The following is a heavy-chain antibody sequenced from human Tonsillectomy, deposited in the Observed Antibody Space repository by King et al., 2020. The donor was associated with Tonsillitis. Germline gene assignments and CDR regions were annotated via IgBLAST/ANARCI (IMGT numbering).Heavy chain of an antibody. D-gene: IGHD3-9*01. V-gene: IGHV3-74*01. CDR3: ARVRVGYFDWYYYYYGMDV. J-gene: IGHJ6*02. CDR2: INSDGSST. CDR1: GFTFSSYW. Sequence: VQLVESGGGLVQPGGSLRLSCAASGFTFSSYWMHWVRQAPGKGLVWVSRINSDGSSTSYADSVKGRFTISRYNAKNTLYLQMNSLRAEDTAVYYCARVRVGYFDWYYYYYGMDVWGQGTTVTVSS.